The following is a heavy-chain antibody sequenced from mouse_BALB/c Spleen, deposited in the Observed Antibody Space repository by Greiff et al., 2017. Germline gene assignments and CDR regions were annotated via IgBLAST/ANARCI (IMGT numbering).Heavy chain of an antibody. CDR1: GYTFTSYT. Sequence: VQLQQSGAELARPGASVKMSCKASGYTFTSYTMHWVKQRPGQGLEWIGYINPSSGYTNYNQKFKDKATLTADKSSSTAYMQLSILTSEDSAVYYGARLEYSYDEESAWLAYWGQGTLVTVSA. CDR2: INPSSGYT. D-gene: IGHD2-12*01. J-gene: IGHJ3*01. CDR3: ARLEYSYDEESAWLAY. V-gene: IGHV1-4*01.